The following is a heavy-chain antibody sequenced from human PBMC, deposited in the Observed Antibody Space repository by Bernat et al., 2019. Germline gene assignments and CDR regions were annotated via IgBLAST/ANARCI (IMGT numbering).Heavy chain of an antibody. Sequence: QMQLVQSGPEVKKPGTSVKVSCKASGFTFTSSAVQWVRQARGQRLEWIGWIVVGSGNTNYAQKFQERVTITGDMSTSTAYMELSSLRSEYTAVYYCAAGYYYGSGSYYIPDYWGQGTLVTVSS. CDR3: AAGYYYGSGSYYIPDY. J-gene: IGHJ4*02. V-gene: IGHV1-58*01. D-gene: IGHD3-10*01. CDR2: IVVGSGNT. CDR1: GFTFTSSA.